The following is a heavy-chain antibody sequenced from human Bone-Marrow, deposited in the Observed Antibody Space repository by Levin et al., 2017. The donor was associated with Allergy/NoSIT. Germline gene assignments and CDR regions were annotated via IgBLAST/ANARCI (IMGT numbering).Heavy chain of an antibody. Sequence: GESLKISCAASGLTFSNVWMTWVRQAPGKGLEWVGRIKSKTDGGTTDYSAPVKGRFAISRDDSKNTVYLQMNSLKIEDTAIYYCNPNTAIDYWGQGTLVTVSS. D-gene: IGHD5-18*01. V-gene: IGHV3-15*01. CDR1: GLTFSNVW. J-gene: IGHJ4*02. CDR3: NPNTAIDY. CDR2: IKSKTDGGTT.